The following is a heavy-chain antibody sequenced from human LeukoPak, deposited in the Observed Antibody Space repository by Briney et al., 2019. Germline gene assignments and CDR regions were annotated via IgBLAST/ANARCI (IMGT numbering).Heavy chain of an antibody. D-gene: IGHD5-24*01. V-gene: IGHV4-39*01. CDR3: ARRIGGYNVVDY. J-gene: IGHJ4*02. CDR1: GGSISSSSYY. Sequence: SETLSLTCTVSGGSISSSSYYWGWIRQPPGKGLEWIGSIYYSGSTYYNPSLESRVTISVDTSKNQFSLKLSSVTAADTAVYYCARRIGGYNVVDYWGQGTLVTVSS. CDR2: IYYSGST.